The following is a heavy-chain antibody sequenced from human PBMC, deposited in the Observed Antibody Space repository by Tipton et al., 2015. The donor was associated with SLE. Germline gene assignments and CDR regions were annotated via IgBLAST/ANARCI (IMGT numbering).Heavy chain of an antibody. V-gene: IGHV4-4*02. J-gene: IGHJ4*02. CDR3: ARLWGDSLWGHIDY. CDR1: GGSISSSNW. CDR2: IYHSGST. D-gene: IGHD3-10*01. Sequence: TLSLTCAVSGGSISSSNWWSWVRQPPGKGLEWIGEIYHSGSTNYNPSLKSRVTISVDTSKNQFSLKLSSVTAADTAVYYCARLWGDSLWGHIDYWGQGTLVTVSS.